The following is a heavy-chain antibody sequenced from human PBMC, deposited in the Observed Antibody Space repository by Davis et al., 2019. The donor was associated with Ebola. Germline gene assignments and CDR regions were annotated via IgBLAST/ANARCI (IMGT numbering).Heavy chain of an antibody. CDR3: ARGGETVTGTASHGMDV. D-gene: IGHD1-14*01. V-gene: IGHV3-23*01. J-gene: IGHJ6*02. CDR1: GYTFRKHA. Sequence: PGGSLRLSCAASGYTFRKHAMTWVRQTPGKGLEWVSALSGSGGLSYYADSVKGRFTISRDNSKSMLYLQMDSLTADDTAVYYCARGGETVTGTASHGMDVWGQGTTVTVSS. CDR2: LSGSGGLS.